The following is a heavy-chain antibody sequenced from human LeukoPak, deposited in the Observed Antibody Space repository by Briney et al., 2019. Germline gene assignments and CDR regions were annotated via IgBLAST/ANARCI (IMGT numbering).Heavy chain of an antibody. D-gene: IGHD3-9*01. CDR3: ARDRATHDSLTGYERSYYFDS. V-gene: IGHV4-61*01. CDR2: IYYSTST. Sequence: PSETLSLTCTVSGGSVSSGSFYWSWIRQPPGKGLEWIGYIYYSTSTSYNPSVKSRVTISVDTSKNQFSLKLSSVTAADTAVYYCARDRATHDSLTGYERSYYFDSWGQGTLVTVSS. J-gene: IGHJ4*02. CDR1: GGSVSSGSFY.